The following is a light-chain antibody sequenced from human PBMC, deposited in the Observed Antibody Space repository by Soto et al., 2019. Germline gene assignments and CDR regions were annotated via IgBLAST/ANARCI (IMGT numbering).Light chain of an antibody. CDR2: LNSDGSH. CDR1: SGHSSYA. CDR3: QTWVTGIQV. Sequence: QPVLTQSPSASASLGAPVKLTCTLTSGHSSYAIAWHQQRPEKGPRYLMKLNSDGSHSKGDGIPDRFSGSSSGAERYLTISSLQSGDEADYYCQTWVTGIQVFGGGTKLTVL. J-gene: IGLJ2*01. V-gene: IGLV4-69*01.